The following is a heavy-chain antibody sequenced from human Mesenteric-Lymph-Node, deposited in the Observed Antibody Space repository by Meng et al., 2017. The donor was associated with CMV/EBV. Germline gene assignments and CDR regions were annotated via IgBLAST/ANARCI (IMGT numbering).Heavy chain of an antibody. CDR1: FTFSNYA. J-gene: IGHJ4*02. D-gene: IGHD3-10*01. CDR3: VKDPPMVRGVNQNFDS. Sequence: FTFSNYAMSWVRQAPGKGLEWVSGITGSGDSTYYADSVKGRFTISRDNSKNTLFLQMNSLRAEDTAVYYCVKDPPMVRGVNQNFDSWGQGTLVTVSS. V-gene: IGHV3-23*01. CDR2: ITGSGDST.